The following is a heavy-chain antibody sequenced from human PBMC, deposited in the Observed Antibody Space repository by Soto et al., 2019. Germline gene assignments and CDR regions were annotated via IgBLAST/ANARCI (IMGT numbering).Heavy chain of an antibody. D-gene: IGHD2-8*02. CDR3: ARHEGWTGPDQ. J-gene: IGHJ5*02. CDR1: GYSISCYY. Sequence: SDTLSLTCTFSGYSISCYYLSWIRQPPGKGLEWIGEINHSGSTNYSPSLKSRVTISVDKSQNQFSLNVYSVTAADTAVYYCARHEGWTGPDQWGQGTLVNVSS. CDR2: INHSGST. V-gene: IGHV4-34*01.